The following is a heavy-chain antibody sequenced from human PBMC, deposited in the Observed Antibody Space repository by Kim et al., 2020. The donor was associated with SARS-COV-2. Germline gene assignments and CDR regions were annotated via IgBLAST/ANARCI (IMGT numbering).Heavy chain of an antibody. D-gene: IGHD2-8*01. Sequence: ASVKVSCKASGYTFTGYYIHWVRQAPGQGLEWMGWINPISGGTNYAQKFQGRVTMTSDTSITTANMELNRLTSDDTAVYFCARGDAGVSDYWAREPWSPS. V-gene: IGHV1-2*02. CDR1: GYTFTGYY. J-gene: IGHJ4*02. CDR3: ARGDAGVSDY. CDR2: INPISGGT.